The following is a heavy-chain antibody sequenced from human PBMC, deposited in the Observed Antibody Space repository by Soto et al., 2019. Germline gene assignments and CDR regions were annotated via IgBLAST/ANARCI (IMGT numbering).Heavy chain of an antibody. J-gene: IGHJ6*03. CDR3: AKTPGQLERRHYYYYMDV. CDR1: GFTFSSYA. V-gene: IGHV3-23*01. CDR2: ISGSGGST. D-gene: IGHD1-1*01. Sequence: GGSLRLSCAASGFTFSSYAMSWVRQAPGKGLEWVSAISGSGGSTYYADSVKGRFTISRDNSKNTLYLQMNSLRAEDTAVYYCAKTPGQLERRHYYYYMDVWGKGTTVTVSS.